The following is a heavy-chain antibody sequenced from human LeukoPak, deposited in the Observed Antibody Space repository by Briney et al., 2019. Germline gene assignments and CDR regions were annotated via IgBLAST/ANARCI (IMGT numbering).Heavy chain of an antibody. CDR2: IYSGGNT. J-gene: IGHJ4*02. Sequence: GGSLRLSCAASGFTVSNNYMSWVRHVPGDGLEWVSLIYSGGNTYYADSVKGRFTISRDNSKNTLYLQMNSLRAEDTAVYYCARGKGSSSPFDYWGQGTLVTVSS. V-gene: IGHV3-66*01. CDR3: ARGKGSSSPFDY. CDR1: GFTVSNNY. D-gene: IGHD6-6*01.